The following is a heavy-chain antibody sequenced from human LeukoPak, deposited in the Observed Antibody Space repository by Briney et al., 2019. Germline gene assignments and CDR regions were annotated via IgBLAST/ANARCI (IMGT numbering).Heavy chain of an antibody. CDR3: ARGLPLWSLDY. J-gene: IGHJ4*02. D-gene: IGHD3-10*01. Sequence: PSETLSLTCAVYGGSFSGYYWSWIRQPPGKGLEWIGEINHSGSTNYNPSLKSRVTISVDTSKNQFSLKLSSVTAADTAVYYCARGLPLWSLDYWGQGTLVTVPS. CDR1: GGSFSGYY. CDR2: INHSGST. V-gene: IGHV4-34*01.